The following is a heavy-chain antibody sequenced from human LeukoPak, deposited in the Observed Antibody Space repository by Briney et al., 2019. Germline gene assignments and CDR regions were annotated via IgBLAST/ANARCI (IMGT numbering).Heavy chain of an antibody. J-gene: IGHJ5*02. Sequence: PSETLSLTCAVSGGSISSGGYSWSWIRQPPGKGLEWIGYIYYSGSTNYNPSLKSRVTISVDTSKNQFSLKLSSVTAADTAVYYCARDRAAADTWGQGTLVTVSS. D-gene: IGHD6-13*01. V-gene: IGHV4-61*08. CDR2: IYYSGST. CDR1: GGSISSGGYS. CDR3: ARDRAAADT.